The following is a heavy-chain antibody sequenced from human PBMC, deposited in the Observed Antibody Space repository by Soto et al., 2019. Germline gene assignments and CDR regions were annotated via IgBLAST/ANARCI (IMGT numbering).Heavy chain of an antibody. CDR2: ISGSGGST. CDR3: AKGWGSGWLWGDY. J-gene: IGHJ4*02. Sequence: WGSLRLSCSASVFTCSSYAMSWFRQAPGKGLEWVSAISGSGGSTYYADSVKGRFTISRDNSKNTLYLQMNSLRAEDTAVYYCAKGWGSGWLWGDYWGQGTLVTVSS. V-gene: IGHV3-23*01. CDR1: VFTCSSYA. D-gene: IGHD6-19*01.